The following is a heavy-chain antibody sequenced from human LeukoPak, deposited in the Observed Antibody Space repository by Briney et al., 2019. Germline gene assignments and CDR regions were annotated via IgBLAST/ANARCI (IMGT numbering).Heavy chain of an antibody. J-gene: IGHJ4*02. CDR3: ARYVAEVDY. V-gene: IGHV4-4*07. Sequence: ASETLSLTCTVSGGSISTHYWSWIRQSAGKGLEWIGRIYTSGSTDYNPSLKSRVTMSVDTSKNQFSLKLSSVTATDTAVYYCARYVAEVDYWGQGTLVTVSS. D-gene: IGHD2-21*01. CDR1: GGSISTHY. CDR2: IYTSGST.